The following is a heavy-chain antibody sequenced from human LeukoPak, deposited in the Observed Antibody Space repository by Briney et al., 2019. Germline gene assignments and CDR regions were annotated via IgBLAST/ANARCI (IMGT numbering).Heavy chain of an antibody. J-gene: IGHJ3*02. CDR3: ARNCGGDCYGAFDI. Sequence: GGSLRLSRAASGFTFSDHYMDWVRQAPGKGLEWVARTRNKANSYTTEYAASVKGRFTISRDDSKNSLYLQMNSLKTEDTAVYYCARNCGGDCYGAFDIWGQGTMVTVSS. V-gene: IGHV3-72*01. CDR1: GFTFSDHY. D-gene: IGHD2-21*02. CDR2: TRNKANSYTT.